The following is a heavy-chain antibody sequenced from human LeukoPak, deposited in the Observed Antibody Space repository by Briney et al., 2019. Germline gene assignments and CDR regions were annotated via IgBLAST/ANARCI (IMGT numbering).Heavy chain of an antibody. CDR1: GYTFTSYY. J-gene: IGHJ6*03. V-gene: IGHV1-46*01. CDR3: ARGDPPHYYYMDV. Sequence: ASVKVSCKASGYTFTSYYMHWVRQAPGQGLEWMGIINPSGGSTSYAQKFQGRVTMTRVMSTSTVYMELSSLRSEDTAVYYCARGDPPHYYYMDVWGKGTTVTVSS. CDR2: INPSGGST. D-gene: IGHD2-21*01.